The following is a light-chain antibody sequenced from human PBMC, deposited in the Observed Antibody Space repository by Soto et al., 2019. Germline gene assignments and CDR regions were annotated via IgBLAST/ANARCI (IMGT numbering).Light chain of an antibody. CDR3: QQYGSSPLIS. CDR2: CAS. Sequence: VLTQSPGTLASSPGEGSPLSCRASQTVSITYLTWYQQKPGQAPRLLIFCASKTATGIPDRFSGSGSGRDFTLTISGLEHEDFAVYYCQQYGSSPLISFGQGTRLEIK. CDR1: QTVSITY. J-gene: IGKJ5*01. V-gene: IGKV3-20*01.